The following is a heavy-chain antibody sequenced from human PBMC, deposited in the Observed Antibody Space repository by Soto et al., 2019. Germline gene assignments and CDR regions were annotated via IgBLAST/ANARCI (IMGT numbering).Heavy chain of an antibody. D-gene: IGHD6-13*01. Sequence: ASVKVSCKASGYTFIGYYMHWVRQAPGQGLQWMGWINPDTCAINYAQEFQGWVTMTRDTSTNTAYMELSRLRVDDTAIYYCARSYSTSWYIWFDPWGQGTLVTVSS. CDR3: ARSYSTSWYIWFDP. CDR1: GYTFIGYY. CDR2: INPDTCAI. J-gene: IGHJ5*02. V-gene: IGHV1-2*04.